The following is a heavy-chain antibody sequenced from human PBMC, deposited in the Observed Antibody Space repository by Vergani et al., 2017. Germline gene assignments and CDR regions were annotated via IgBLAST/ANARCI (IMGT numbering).Heavy chain of an antibody. J-gene: IGHJ4*02. V-gene: IGHV3-23*01. CDR2: ISGSGGST. Sequence: EVQLLESGGGLVQPGGSLRLSCAASGFTFSSYAMSWVRQAPGKGLEWVSAISGSGGSTYYADSVKGRFTISRTNSKNTLYLQMNSLRAEDTAVYYCANGQVVVVAATPSDYWGQGTLVTVSS. CDR1: GFTFSSYA. D-gene: IGHD2-15*01. CDR3: ANGQVVVVAATPSDY.